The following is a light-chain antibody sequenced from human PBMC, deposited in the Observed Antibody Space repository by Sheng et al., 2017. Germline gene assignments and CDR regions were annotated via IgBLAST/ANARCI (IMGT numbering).Light chain of an antibody. J-gene: IGKJ1*01. CDR1: EYQNM. Sequence: IQMTQSPSHPVCICRRQSHHYLPGQSEYQNMVGLVSAETKGNAPKVLIYKASNLESGVPSRFSGGGSGTQFTLTISNLQPDDFATYYCQQYSDDWSFGQGTKVGKQT. CDR3: QQYSDDWS. CDR2: KAS. V-gene: IGKV1-5*03.